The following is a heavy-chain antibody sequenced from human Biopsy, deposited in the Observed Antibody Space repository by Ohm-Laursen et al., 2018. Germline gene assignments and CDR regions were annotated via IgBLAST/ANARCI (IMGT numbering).Heavy chain of an antibody. V-gene: IGHV1-46*02. D-gene: IGHD2-21*02. CDR1: GYAFHTYY. J-gene: IGHJ4*02. CDR2: INPSGRYT. Sequence: SVKVSCKASGYAFHTYYMHWVRQVPGQGLEWLGYINPSGRYTRNAQSFQGRVTMTRDTSTSTVYMELSGLTSDDTAVYYCARPRGTATAIADGLYYWGQGTLVTVSS. CDR3: ARPRGTATAIADGLYY.